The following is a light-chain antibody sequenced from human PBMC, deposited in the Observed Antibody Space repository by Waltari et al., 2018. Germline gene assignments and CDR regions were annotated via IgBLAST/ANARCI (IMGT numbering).Light chain of an antibody. V-gene: IGKV1-5*03. CDR3: HQCNTYST. J-gene: IGKJ1*01. CDR2: KAS. Sequence: DIQMTQSPSTLSASVGDTVTITCRASQGIGIWLAWYQQHPGRAPKLLFYKASILQTGVPSRFGGSGSGTECTLTIANLQPDDFATYFCHQCNTYSTFGQGTKVEIK. CDR1: QGIGIW.